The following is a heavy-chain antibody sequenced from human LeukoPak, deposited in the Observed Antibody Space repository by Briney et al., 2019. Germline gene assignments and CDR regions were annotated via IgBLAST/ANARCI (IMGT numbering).Heavy chain of an antibody. Sequence: PSETLSLTCTVSGGSISSSSYYWGWIRQPPGKGLEWIGSIYYSGSTYYNPSLKSRVTISVDTSKNQFSLKLSSVTAADTAVYYCARHPETYYYDSSGFYWGQGTLVTVSS. V-gene: IGHV4-39*01. D-gene: IGHD3-22*01. CDR3: ARHPETYYYDSSGFY. J-gene: IGHJ4*02. CDR2: IYYSGST. CDR1: GGSISSSSYY.